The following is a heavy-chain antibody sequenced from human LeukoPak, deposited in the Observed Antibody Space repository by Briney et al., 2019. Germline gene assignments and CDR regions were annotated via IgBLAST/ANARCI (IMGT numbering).Heavy chain of an antibody. CDR2: ISSSSSTI. Sequence: AGGSLRLSCAASGFTFSSYSMNWVRQAPGKGLEWVSYISSSSSTIYYADSVKGRFTISRDNAKNSLYPQMNSLRAEDTAVYYCARDQKDIVVVPAARWESDAFDIWGQGTMVTVSS. V-gene: IGHV3-48*01. D-gene: IGHD2-2*01. CDR3: ARDQKDIVVVPAARWESDAFDI. CDR1: GFTFSSYS. J-gene: IGHJ3*02.